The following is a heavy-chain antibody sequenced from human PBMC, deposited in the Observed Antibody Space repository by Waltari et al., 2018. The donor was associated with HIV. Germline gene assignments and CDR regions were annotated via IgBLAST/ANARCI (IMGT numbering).Heavy chain of an antibody. CDR3: ARDPTALLYGMDV. CDR1: GFTVSSNY. V-gene: IGHV3-53*01. CDR2: IYSGGST. J-gene: IGHJ6*02. Sequence: EVQLVESGGGLIQPGGSLRLSCAASGFTVSSNYMSWFRQAPGKGLEWVSVIYSGGSTYYADSVKGRFTISRDNSKNTLYLQMNSLRAEDTAVYYCARDPTALLYGMDVWGQGTTVTVSS. D-gene: IGHD5-18*01.